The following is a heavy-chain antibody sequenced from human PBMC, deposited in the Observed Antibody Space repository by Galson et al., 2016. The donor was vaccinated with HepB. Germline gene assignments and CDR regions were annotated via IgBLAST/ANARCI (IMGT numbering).Heavy chain of an antibody. D-gene: IGHD5-18*01. V-gene: IGHV4-61*02. CDR3: ARFDSYGYFDS. CDR1: SGSITSGGYY. J-gene: IGHJ4*01. CDR2: ISPSATT. Sequence: TLSLTCTVSSGSITSGGYYWTWIRQPAGKGLEWIGRISPSATTYYNPSLESRLTISIDTSKSQFSLNLGSVTAADAAVYFCARFDSYGYFDSWGQGARVAVSS.